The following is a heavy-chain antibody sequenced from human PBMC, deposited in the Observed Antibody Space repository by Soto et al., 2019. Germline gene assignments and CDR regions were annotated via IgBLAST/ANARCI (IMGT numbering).Heavy chain of an antibody. J-gene: IGHJ4*02. V-gene: IGHV4-30-4*01. D-gene: IGHD3-22*01. CDR1: GGSISSGDYY. CDR3: ARSTYYYDSSGYYPGRVLDY. Sequence: QVQLQESGPGLVKPSQTLSLTCTVSGGSISSGDYYWSWIRQPPGKGLEWIGYIYYSGSTYYNPSLKSRVTISVDTSKNQFSLKLRSVTAADTAVYYCARSTYYYDSSGYYPGRVLDYWGQGTLVTVSS. CDR2: IYYSGST.